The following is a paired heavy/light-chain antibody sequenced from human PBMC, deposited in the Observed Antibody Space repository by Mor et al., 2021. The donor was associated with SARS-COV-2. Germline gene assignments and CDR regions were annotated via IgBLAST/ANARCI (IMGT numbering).Light chain of an antibody. CDR3: QQYNNWPSMYT. J-gene: IGKJ2*01. Sequence: EIVMTQSPATLSVSPGERATLSCRASQSVSSNLAWYQQKPGQAPRLLIYGASTRATGIPARFSGSGSGTEFTLTISSLQSEDFAVYYCQQYNNWPSMYTFGQGTKLEIK. V-gene: IGKV3-15*01. CDR2: GAS. CDR1: QSVSSN.
Heavy chain of an antibody. J-gene: IGHJ4*02. D-gene: IGHD3-16*02. CDR1: GFTFSNAW. CDR3: TTEIYYDYVWGSYRPSPFFDY. V-gene: IGHV3-15*01. CDR2: IKSKTDGGTT. Sequence: EVQLVESGGGLVKPGGSLRLSCAASGFTFSNAWMSWVRQAPGKGLEWVGRIKSKTDGGTTDYAAPVKGRFTISRDDSKNTLYLQMNSLKTEDTAVYYCTTEIYYDYVWGSYRPSPFFDYWGQGTLVTVSS.